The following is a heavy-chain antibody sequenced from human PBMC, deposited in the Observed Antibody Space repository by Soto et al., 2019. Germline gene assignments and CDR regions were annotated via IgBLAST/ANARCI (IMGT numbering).Heavy chain of an antibody. CDR2: IYTGGST. J-gene: IGHJ6*03. CDR3: ARDRGKGFPQGGYQYSSSSEGPYYYYMDV. CDR1: GFTVSSNY. V-gene: IGHV3-66*01. D-gene: IGHD6-6*01. Sequence: GGSLRLSCAASGFTVSSNYMSWVRQAPGKGLEWVSVIYTGGSTYYADSVKGRFTISRDNSKNTLYLQMNSLRAEETAVYYCARDRGKGFPQGGYQYSSSSEGPYYYYMDVWGKGTTVTVSS.